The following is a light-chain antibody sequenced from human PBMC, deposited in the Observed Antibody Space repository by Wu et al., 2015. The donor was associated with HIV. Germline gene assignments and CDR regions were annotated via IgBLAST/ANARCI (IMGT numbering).Light chain of an antibody. CDR3: QQANSFPLT. CDR1: QSVGTN. V-gene: IGKV3-15*01. J-gene: IGKJ1*01. Sequence: EVVVTQTPATLSVSPGERATLSCRASQSVGTNLAWYQQKPGQAPRLLIYDASTRATGIPTRFSGSGSGTDFTLTISSLQSEDFATYYCQQANSFPLTFGQGTKVEIK. CDR2: DAS.